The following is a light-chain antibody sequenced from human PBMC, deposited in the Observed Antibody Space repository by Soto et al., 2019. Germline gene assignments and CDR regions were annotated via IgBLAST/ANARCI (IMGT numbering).Light chain of an antibody. CDR1: SSDIGGYNY. Sequence: QSVLTQPASVSGSPGQSITISCTGTSSDIGGYNYVSWYQQHPGRAPKLMISEASNRPSGVSNRFSGSKSGNTASLTISGLQAEDEAAYYCSSYTRSSLRVIFGGGTKLTVL. CDR2: EAS. V-gene: IGLV2-14*01. CDR3: SSYTRSSLRVI. J-gene: IGLJ2*01.